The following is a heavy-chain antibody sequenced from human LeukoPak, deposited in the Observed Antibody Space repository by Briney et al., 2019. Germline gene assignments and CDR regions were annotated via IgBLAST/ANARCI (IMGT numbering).Heavy chain of an antibody. V-gene: IGHV1-69*06. Sequence: GSSVKVSCKASGGTFSSYAISWVRQAPGQGLEWMGGIIPIFGTANYAQKFQGRVTITADKSTSTAYMELSSLRSEDTAVYYCAREGSSWYGNYFGYWGQGTLVTVSS. CDR1: GGTFSSYA. CDR3: AREGSSWYGNYFGY. CDR2: IIPIFGTA. D-gene: IGHD2-15*01. J-gene: IGHJ4*02.